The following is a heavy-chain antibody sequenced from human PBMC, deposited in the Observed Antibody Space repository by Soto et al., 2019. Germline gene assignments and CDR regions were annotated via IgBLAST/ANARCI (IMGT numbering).Heavy chain of an antibody. J-gene: IGHJ4*02. CDR3: ARDQTGITTAGGGRIDH. Sequence: QVQLVESGGGVVQPGRSLRLSCAASGFTFSTHAMNWVRQAPGKGLECVAIVSFDGSNKYYADSVKGRFTISRDNSKNTLYLKRRGLTPEDTAFYYFARDQTGITTAGGGRIDHWGQGNLVTVSS. CDR1: GFTFSTHA. CDR2: VSFDGSNK. D-gene: IGHD6-13*01. V-gene: IGHV3-30-3*01.